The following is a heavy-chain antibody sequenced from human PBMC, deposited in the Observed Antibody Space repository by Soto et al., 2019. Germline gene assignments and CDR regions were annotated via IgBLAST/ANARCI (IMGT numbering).Heavy chain of an antibody. V-gene: IGHV3-33*01. J-gene: IGHJ4*02. Sequence: QVQLVESGGGVVQPGRSLRLSCAASGFTFSSYGMHWVRQAPGKGLEWVAVIWYDGSNKYYADSVKGRFTISRDNSKNSLYLQMNSLRAEDTAVYYCARDSIATVTTVDYWGQGTLVTVSS. CDR1: GFTFSSYG. CDR2: IWYDGSNK. CDR3: ARDSIATVTTVDY. D-gene: IGHD4-4*01.